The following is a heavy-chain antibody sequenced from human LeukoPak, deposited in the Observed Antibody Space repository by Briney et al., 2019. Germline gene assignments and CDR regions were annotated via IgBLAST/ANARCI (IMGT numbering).Heavy chain of an antibody. Sequence: ASVSVSCTASGYTLNTYGITWVRQAPGRGRERGGGISASKGKTDYAQKFQGRVTLTTDTSTSTAYMELRSLRSDDTAVYYCARDLEWEQHNAFDIWGQGTMVTVSS. CDR3: ARDLEWEQHNAFDI. CDR2: ISASKGKT. V-gene: IGHV1-18*01. J-gene: IGHJ3*02. CDR1: GYTLNTYG. D-gene: IGHD1-26*01.